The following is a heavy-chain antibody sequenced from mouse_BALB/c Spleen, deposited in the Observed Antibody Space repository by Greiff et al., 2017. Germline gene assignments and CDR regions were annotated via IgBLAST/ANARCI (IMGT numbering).Heavy chain of an antibody. CDR3: ARSGNYWYFDV. D-gene: IGHD1-1*01. CDR1: GFTFSSFG. CDR2: ISSGSSTI. J-gene: IGHJ1*01. Sequence: VQLKESGGGLVQPGGSRKLSCAASGFTFSSFGMHWVRQAPEKGLEWVAYISSGSSTIYYADTVKGRFTISRDNPKNTLFLQMTSLRSEDTAMYYCARSGNYWYFDVWGAGTTVTVSS. V-gene: IGHV5-17*02.